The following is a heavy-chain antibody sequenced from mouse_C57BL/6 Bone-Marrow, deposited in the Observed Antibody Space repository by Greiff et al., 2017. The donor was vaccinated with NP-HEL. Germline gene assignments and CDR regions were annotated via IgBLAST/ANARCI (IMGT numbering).Heavy chain of an antibody. CDR3: VVYYGSSSYYYAMDY. Sequence: QVQLQQSGAELVRPGTSVQMSCKASGYTFTNYWIGWAKQRPGHGLEWIGDIYPGGGYTNYNEKFKGKATLTADKSSSTAYMQFSRLTSEDSAIYYCVVYYGSSSYYYAMDYWGQGTSGTVSS. J-gene: IGHJ4*01. V-gene: IGHV1-63*01. CDR1: GYTFTNYW. CDR2: IYPGGGYT. D-gene: IGHD1-1*01.